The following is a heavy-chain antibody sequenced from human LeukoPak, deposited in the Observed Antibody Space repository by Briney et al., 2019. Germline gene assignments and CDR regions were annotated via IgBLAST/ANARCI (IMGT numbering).Heavy chain of an antibody. V-gene: IGHV3-30-3*01. CDR3: ARDQGSGSYFGAFDI. Sequence: PGRSLRLSCAGSGFTFSDYAMHWVRQAPGKGVEWVAVISYDGSNKYYADSVKGRFTISRDDSKSTLYLQMNSLRAEDTAVYYCARDQGSGSYFGAFDIWGQGTMVTVSS. J-gene: IGHJ3*02. CDR2: ISYDGSNK. CDR1: GFTFSDYA. D-gene: IGHD1-26*01.